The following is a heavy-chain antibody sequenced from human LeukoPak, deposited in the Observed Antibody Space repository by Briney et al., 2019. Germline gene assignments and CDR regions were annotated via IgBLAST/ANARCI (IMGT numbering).Heavy chain of an antibody. CDR1: GGSISSSSYY. CDR2: INHSGST. J-gene: IGHJ4*02. CDR3: ASLHQVRGLTVFDY. Sequence: SETLSPTCTVSGGSISSSSYYWSWIRQPPGKGLEWIGEINHSGSTNYNPSLKSRVTISVDTSKNQFSLKLTSVTAADTAVYYCASLHQVRGLTVFDYWGQGALVTVSS. D-gene: IGHD3-10*01. V-gene: IGHV4-39*01.